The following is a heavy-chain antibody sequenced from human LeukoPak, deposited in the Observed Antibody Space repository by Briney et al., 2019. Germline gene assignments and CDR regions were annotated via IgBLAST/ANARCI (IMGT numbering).Heavy chain of an antibody. V-gene: IGHV7-4-1*02. CDR3: ARDPSDLAYYYGSGGY. Sequence: ASVKVSCKASGYTFTSYAMNWVRQAPGQGLEWMGWINTNTGNPTYAQGFTGRFVFSLDTSVSTAYLQISSLKAEDTAVYYCARDPSDLAYYYGSGGYWGQGTLVTVSS. CDR2: INTNTGNP. J-gene: IGHJ4*02. D-gene: IGHD3-10*01. CDR1: GYTFTSYA.